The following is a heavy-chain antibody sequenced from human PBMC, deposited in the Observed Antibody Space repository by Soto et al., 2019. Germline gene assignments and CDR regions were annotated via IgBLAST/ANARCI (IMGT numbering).Heavy chain of an antibody. V-gene: IGHV1-69*13. CDR2: IIPIFGTA. D-gene: IGHD6-19*01. CDR1: GGTFSSYA. CDR3: AREEAGIAVAGTLGYNWVDP. Sequence: SVKVSCKASGGTFSSYAISWVRQAPGQGLELMGGIIPIFGTANYAQKFQGRVTITADESTSTAYMELSSLRSEDTAVYYCAREEAGIAVAGTLGYNWVDPWGQGTMITVSS. J-gene: IGHJ5*02.